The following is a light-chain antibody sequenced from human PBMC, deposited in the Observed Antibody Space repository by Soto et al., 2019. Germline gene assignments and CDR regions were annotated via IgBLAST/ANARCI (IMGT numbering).Light chain of an antibody. CDR3: QLYSGSPMYT. CDR1: QSVSTY. Sequence: EIVLTQSPATLSLSPGERATLSCRASQSVSTYISWYQQKPGQAPRRLIYDVSNRASGIPARFSGSGSGTDFTLTISRLEPEDFAVYYCQLYSGSPMYTFGQGTRLDVK. V-gene: IGKV3-11*01. J-gene: IGKJ2*01. CDR2: DVS.